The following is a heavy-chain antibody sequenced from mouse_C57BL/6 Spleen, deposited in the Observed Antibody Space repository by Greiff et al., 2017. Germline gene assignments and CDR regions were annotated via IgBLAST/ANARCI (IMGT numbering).Heavy chain of an antibody. D-gene: IGHD1-1*01. Sequence: VQLKQSGPELVKPGASVKMSCKASGYTFTDYNMHWVKQSHGKSLEWIGYINPNNGGTSYNQKFKGKATLTVNKSSSTAYMVLRSLTSEDSAVYYCAREGIYYYGRSRYYAMDYWGQGTSVTVSS. J-gene: IGHJ4*01. V-gene: IGHV1-22*01. CDR3: AREGIYYYGRSRYYAMDY. CDR1: GYTFTDYN. CDR2: INPNNGGT.